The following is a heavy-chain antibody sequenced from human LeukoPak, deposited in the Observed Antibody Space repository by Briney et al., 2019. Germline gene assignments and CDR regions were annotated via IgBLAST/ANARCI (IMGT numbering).Heavy chain of an antibody. D-gene: IGHD3-22*01. CDR1: GGTFSSYA. J-gene: IGHJ6*03. CDR3: ARVGEYYYDSSGYPPYYYYMDV. Sequence: GASVKVSCKASGGTFSSYAISWVRQAPGQGLEWMGGIIPIFGTANDAQKFQGRVTITTDESTSTDYMELSSLRSEDTAVYYWARVGEYYYDSSGYPPYYYYMDVWGKGTTVTVSS. CDR2: IIPIFGTA. V-gene: IGHV1-69*05.